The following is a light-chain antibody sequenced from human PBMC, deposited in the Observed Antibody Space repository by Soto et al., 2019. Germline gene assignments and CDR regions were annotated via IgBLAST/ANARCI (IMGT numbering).Light chain of an antibody. V-gene: IGKV3-20*01. J-gene: IGKJ4*01. CDR2: GAS. CDR1: QSVSSSY. CDR3: QQYGSSPRVT. Sequence: EIVLTQSPGTLSLSPGERATLSCRASQSVSSSYLAGYQQKPGQAPRLLIYGASSRATGIPDRFSGSGSGTDFTITISRLEPEDFAVYYCQQYGSSPRVTFGGGTKVEIK.